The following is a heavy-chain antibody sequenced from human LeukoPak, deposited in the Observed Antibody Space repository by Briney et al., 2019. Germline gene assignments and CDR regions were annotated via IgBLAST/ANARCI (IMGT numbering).Heavy chain of an antibody. D-gene: IGHD6-13*01. CDR1: GFTFSSYS. CDR3: ARAGGTAAGPLDY. V-gene: IGHV3-21*01. J-gene: IGHJ4*02. Sequence: GGSLRLSCAASGFTFSSYSMNWVRQAPGKGLEWVSSISSSSSYIYYADSVKGRFTISRDNAKNSLYLQMNSLRAEDTAVYYCARAGGTAAGPLDYWGQGTLVTVSS. CDR2: ISSSSSYI.